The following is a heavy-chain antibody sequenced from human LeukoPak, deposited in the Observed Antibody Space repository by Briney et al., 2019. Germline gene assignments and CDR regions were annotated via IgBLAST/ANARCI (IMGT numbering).Heavy chain of an antibody. J-gene: IGHJ4*02. CDR3: AKETDSSGYYPSDY. Sequence: GGSLRLSCATSGFIFSNYAMSWVRQAPGKGLECVSSISYSGGTTYYADSVKGRFTITRDNSKNTLYLQMNSLRAEDTAVYHCAKETDSSGYYPSDYWGQGTLVTVSS. V-gene: IGHV3-23*01. CDR2: ISYSGGTT. CDR1: GFIFSNYA. D-gene: IGHD3-22*01.